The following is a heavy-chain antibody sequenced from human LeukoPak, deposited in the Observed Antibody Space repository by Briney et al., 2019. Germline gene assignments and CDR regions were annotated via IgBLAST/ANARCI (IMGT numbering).Heavy chain of an antibody. D-gene: IGHD2-2*01. Sequence: PSETLSLTCTVSGGSISSSSYYWGWIRQPPGKGLEWIGSIYYSGSTYYNPPLKSRVTISVDTSKNQFSLKLSSVTAADTAVYYCARYCSSTSCYAGPYDAFDIWGQGTVVTVSS. V-gene: IGHV4-39*01. J-gene: IGHJ3*02. CDR2: IYYSGST. CDR3: ARYCSSTSCYAGPYDAFDI. CDR1: GGSISSSSYY.